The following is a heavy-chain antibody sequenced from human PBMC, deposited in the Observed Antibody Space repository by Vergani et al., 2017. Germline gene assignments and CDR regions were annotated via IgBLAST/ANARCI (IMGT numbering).Heavy chain of an antibody. D-gene: IGHD2-2*01. Sequence: QVQLVQSGAEVKKPGASVKVSCKASGYTFTSYDINWVRQATGQGLEWMGWMNPNSGNTGYAQKFQGRVTITRNTSISTAYMELSSLRSEDTAVYYGAREDCSSTSCHYYFDYWGQGTLVTVSS. CDR2: MNPNSGNT. J-gene: IGHJ4*02. V-gene: IGHV1-8*03. CDR1: GYTFTSYD. CDR3: AREDCSSTSCHYYFDY.